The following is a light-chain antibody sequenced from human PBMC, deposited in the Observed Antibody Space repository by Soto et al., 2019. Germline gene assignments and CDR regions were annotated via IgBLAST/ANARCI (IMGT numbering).Light chain of an antibody. J-gene: IGLJ1*01. V-gene: IGLV2-14*02. CDR1: SSDVGSYNH. CDR3: QSYDSSLSGYV. Sequence: QSALTQPASVSGSPGQSITISCTGTSSDVGSYNHVSWYQQYPGKAPKLMIYEGSKRPSGVSNRFSGSKSGNTASLTISGLQAEDEADYYCQSYDSSLSGYVFGTGTKLTVL. CDR2: EGS.